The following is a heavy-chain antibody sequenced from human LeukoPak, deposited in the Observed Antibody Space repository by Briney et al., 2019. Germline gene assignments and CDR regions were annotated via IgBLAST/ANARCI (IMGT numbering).Heavy chain of an antibody. CDR1: XYXXXXXX. J-gene: IGHJ4*02. Sequence: GESLKISCKGXXYXXXXXXXGWVRQXPXXGLEWMGIIYPGDSNTRYSPSFQGQVTISADKSINTAYLQWSNLKTSDTAMYYCARGVAATYWGQGTLVTVSS. D-gene: IGHD2-15*01. CDR2: IYPGDSNT. CDR3: ARGVAATY. V-gene: IGHV5-51*01.